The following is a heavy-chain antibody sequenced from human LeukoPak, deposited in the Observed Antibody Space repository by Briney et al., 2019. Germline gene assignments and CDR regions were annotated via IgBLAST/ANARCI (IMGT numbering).Heavy chain of an antibody. CDR2: VHSSGST. J-gene: IGHJ4*02. CDR3: ARLAPGNYDILTGDPKVVFDY. Sequence: SETLSLTCSVSGGSISSFFWSWIRQPPGKGLEWIGYVHSSGSTKYNPSLKSRLIISVDMSKNQFSLKLRSVSVADTAVYYCARLAPGNYDILTGDPKVVFDYWGQGALVTVSS. CDR1: GGSISSFF. D-gene: IGHD3-9*01. V-gene: IGHV4-59*01.